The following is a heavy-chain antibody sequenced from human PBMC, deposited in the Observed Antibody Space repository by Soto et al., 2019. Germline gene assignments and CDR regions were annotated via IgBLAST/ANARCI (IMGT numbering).Heavy chain of an antibody. CDR1: GFTFSSYA. D-gene: IGHD7-27*01. CDR3: ARDLTLHYYYYGMDV. J-gene: IGHJ6*02. CDR2: ISYDGSNK. V-gene: IGHV3-30-3*01. Sequence: QVQLVESGGGVVQPGRSLRLSCAASGFTFSSYAMHWVRQAPGKGLEWVAVISYDGSNKYYADSVKGRFTISRDNSKNTLYLQMNSLRAEDTAVYSCARDLTLHYYYYGMDVWGQGTTVTVSS.